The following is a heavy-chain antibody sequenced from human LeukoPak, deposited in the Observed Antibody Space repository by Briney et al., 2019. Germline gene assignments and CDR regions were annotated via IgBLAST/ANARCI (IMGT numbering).Heavy chain of an antibody. J-gene: IGHJ6*02. CDR2: ISYDGNNR. CDR1: GFTFSSYG. Sequence: HSGRSLRLSCAASGFTFSSYGMHWVRQAPGKGLEWVAVISYDGNNRYSADSVKGRFTISRDNSKNTLYLQMNSLRAEDTAVYYCAKEIAARHYYYYGMDVWGQGTTVTVSS. V-gene: IGHV3-30*18. D-gene: IGHD6-6*01. CDR3: AKEIAARHYYYYGMDV.